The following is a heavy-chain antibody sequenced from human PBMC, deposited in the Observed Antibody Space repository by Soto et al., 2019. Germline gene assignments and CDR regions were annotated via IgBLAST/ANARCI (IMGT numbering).Heavy chain of an antibody. J-gene: IGHJ6*02. CDR1: GFTFSNAW. Sequence: GESLKISCAASGFTFSNAWMSWVRQAPGKGLEWVGRIKSKTDGGTTDYAAPVTGRFTISRDDSKNTLYRQMNSLKTEDTAVYYCTTDQYYYYGMDIWGQGTTVTVSS. V-gene: IGHV3-15*01. CDR3: TTDQYYYYGMDI. CDR2: IKSKTDGGTT.